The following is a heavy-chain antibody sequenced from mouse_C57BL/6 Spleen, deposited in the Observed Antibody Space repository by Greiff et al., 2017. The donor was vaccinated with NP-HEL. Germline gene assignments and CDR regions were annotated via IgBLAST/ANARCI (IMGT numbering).Heavy chain of an antibody. V-gene: IGHV6-3*01. CDR2: IRLKSDNYAT. D-gene: IGHD4-1*01. CDR1: GFTFSNYW. Sequence: EVQLQESGGGLVQPGGSMKLSCVASGFTFSNYWMNWVRQSPEKGLEWVAQIRLKSDNYATHYAESVKGRFTISRDDSKSSVYLQMNNLRAEDTGIYYCTTGTDYFDYWGQGTTLTVSS. J-gene: IGHJ2*01. CDR3: TTGTDYFDY.